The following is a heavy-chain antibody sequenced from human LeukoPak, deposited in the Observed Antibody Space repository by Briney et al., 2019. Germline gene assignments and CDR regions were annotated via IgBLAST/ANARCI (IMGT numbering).Heavy chain of an antibody. CDR1: GFTFDDYA. CDR2: ISWNSGSI. D-gene: IGHD3-10*01. V-gene: IGHV3-9*03. Sequence: GRSLRLSCAASGFTFDDYAMHWVRQAPGKGLEWVSGISWNSGSIGYADSVKGRFTISRDNAKNSLYLQMNSLRAEDMALYYCAKDRGSMVRGVIISGFDYWGQGTLATVSS. CDR3: AKDRGSMVRGVIISGFDY. J-gene: IGHJ4*02.